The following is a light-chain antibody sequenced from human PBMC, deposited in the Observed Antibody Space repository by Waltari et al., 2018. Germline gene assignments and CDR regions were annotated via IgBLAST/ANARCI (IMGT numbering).Light chain of an antibody. CDR3: QQANSFPYT. Sequence: MTQSPGTLSVSPGERATLSCRASQSVSSWLAWYQQKPGKAPKLLIYAASSLQSGVPSRFSGSGSGTDFTLTISSLQPEDFATYYCQQANSFPYTFGQGTKLEIK. V-gene: IGKV1-12*01. J-gene: IGKJ2*01. CDR1: QSVSSW. CDR2: AAS.